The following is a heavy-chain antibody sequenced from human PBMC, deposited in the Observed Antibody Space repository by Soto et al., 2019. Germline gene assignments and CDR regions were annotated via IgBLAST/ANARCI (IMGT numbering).Heavy chain of an antibody. CDR2: ISAYNGNT. D-gene: IGHD6-19*01. CDR1: GYTFTSYG. V-gene: IGHV1-18*01. J-gene: IGHJ1*01. Sequence: ASVKVSCKASGYTFTSYGISWVRQAPGQGLEWMGWISAYNGNTNYAQKLQGRVTMTTDTSTSTAYMELRSLRSDDTAVYYCARDGSGWTRAEYLQHWGQGTLVTVSS. CDR3: ARDGSGWTRAEYLQH.